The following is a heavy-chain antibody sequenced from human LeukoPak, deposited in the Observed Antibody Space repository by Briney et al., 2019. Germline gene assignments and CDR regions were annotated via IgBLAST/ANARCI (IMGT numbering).Heavy chain of an antibody. CDR1: GFTFSNYN. V-gene: IGHV3-21*01. CDR3: ARDPYSGNYGNDYYYYMDV. Sequence: GSLRLSCAASGFTFSNYNMNWVRQAPGKAMDWVSSITSSGTYIFDAESVKGRFTISRDNAKNSLYLQMDSLGPEDTAVYYCARDPYSGNYGNDYYYYMDVWGKGTTVTISS. J-gene: IGHJ6*03. D-gene: IGHD1-26*01. CDR2: ITSSGTYI.